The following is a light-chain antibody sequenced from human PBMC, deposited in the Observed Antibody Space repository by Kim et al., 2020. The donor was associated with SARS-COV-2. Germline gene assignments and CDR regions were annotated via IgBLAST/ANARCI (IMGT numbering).Light chain of an antibody. CDR1: QTIRNN. Sequence: EVVMTQSPAILSVSPGEGATLSCRASQTIRNNYLAWYQQKPGQAPRPLIYLASIRATGIPARFSGSGSGTEFTLSISSLQSEDSAIYYCQQHSDWPLTFGGGTKVDIK. CDR3: QQHSDWPLT. CDR2: LAS. J-gene: IGKJ4*01. V-gene: IGKV3-15*01.